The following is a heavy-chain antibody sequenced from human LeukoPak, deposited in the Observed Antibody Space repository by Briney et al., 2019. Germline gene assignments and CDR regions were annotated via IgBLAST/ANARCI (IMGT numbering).Heavy chain of an antibody. J-gene: IGHJ3*02. CDR2: IRYDGSNK. V-gene: IGHV3-30*02. CDR3: AKDGWFGESDAFDI. CDR1: GFTFSGYG. Sequence: GGSLRLSCAASGFTFSGYGMHWVRQAPGKGLEWVAFIRYDGSNKYYADSVKGRFTISRDNSKNTLYLQMNSLRAEDTAVYYCAKDGWFGESDAFDIWGQGTMVTVSS. D-gene: IGHD3-10*01.